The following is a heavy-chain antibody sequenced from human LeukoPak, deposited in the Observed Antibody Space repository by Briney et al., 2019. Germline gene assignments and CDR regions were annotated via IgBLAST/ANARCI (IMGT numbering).Heavy chain of an antibody. CDR3: ATWPRNDYAY. CDR2: IGDRGGSTYT. V-gene: IGHV3-23*01. J-gene: IGHJ4*02. CDR1: GSTFSRYA. D-gene: IGHD3-16*01. Sequence: GGSLRLSCAASGSTFSRYAMSWVRQAPGKGLEWVSAIGDRGGSTYTYYIDSVKGRFTISRDNSKNVLYLQMNTLRAEDTAVYYCATWPRNDYAYWGQGTLVTVSS.